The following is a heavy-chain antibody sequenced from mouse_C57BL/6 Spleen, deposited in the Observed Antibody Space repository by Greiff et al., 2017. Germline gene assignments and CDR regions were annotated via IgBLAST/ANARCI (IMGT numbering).Heavy chain of an antibody. Sequence: EVQLQQSGAELVRPGASVKLSCTASGFNIKDDYMHWVKQRPEQGLEWIGWIDPENGDTEYASKFQGKATITADTSSNTAYLQLSSLTSEDTAVYYCTTDSYYYGSRWYFDVWGTGTTVTVSS. CDR3: TTDSYYYGSRWYFDV. CDR2: IDPENGDT. D-gene: IGHD1-1*01. V-gene: IGHV14-4*01. CDR1: GFNIKDDY. J-gene: IGHJ1*03.